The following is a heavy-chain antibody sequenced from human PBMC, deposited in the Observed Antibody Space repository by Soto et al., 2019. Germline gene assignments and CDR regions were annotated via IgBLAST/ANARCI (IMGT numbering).Heavy chain of an antibody. Sequence: NPEDSLKVSCKESGYSAISYWDAWVRQMPGKGLEWMGVIYPGDSDTRYSPSFQGQVTISADKSTNTAYLQWTSLKASDTAIYYCARSQSSGSFYLYGYWGQGTMVTVSS. V-gene: IGHV5-51*01. J-gene: IGHJ4*02. CDR3: ARSQSSGSFYLYGY. CDR2: IYPGDSDT. CDR1: GYSAISYW. D-gene: IGHD3-10*01.